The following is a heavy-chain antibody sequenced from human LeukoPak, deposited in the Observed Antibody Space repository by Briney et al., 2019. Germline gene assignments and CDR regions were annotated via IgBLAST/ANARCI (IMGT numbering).Heavy chain of an antibody. J-gene: IGHJ4*02. Sequence: GGSLRLSCAASGFTIRNYAMNWVRQAPGKGLEWVSTIRESSGDTYYEDFVKGRFTISRDISKNTVYLQMISLRVEDTAVYFCAKRPISGNDKSFDYWGQGTLVTVSS. D-gene: IGHD3-3*01. V-gene: IGHV3-23*01. CDR1: GFTIRNYA. CDR2: IRESSGDT. CDR3: AKRPISGNDKSFDY.